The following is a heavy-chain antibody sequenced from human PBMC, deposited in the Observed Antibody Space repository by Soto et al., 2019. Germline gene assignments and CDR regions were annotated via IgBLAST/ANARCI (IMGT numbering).Heavy chain of an antibody. D-gene: IGHD3-22*01. J-gene: IGHJ5*02. CDR1: GFTFSSYA. V-gene: IGHV3-64*01. Sequence: EVQLVESGGGLVQPGGSLRLSCAASGFTFSSYAMHWVRQAPGKGLEYVSAISSNGGSTYYANSVKGRFTISRDNSKITLYLQMGSLRAEDMAVYYCARDKRYYDSSGYYYDWFDPWGQGTLVTVSS. CDR2: ISSNGGST. CDR3: ARDKRYYDSSGYYYDWFDP.